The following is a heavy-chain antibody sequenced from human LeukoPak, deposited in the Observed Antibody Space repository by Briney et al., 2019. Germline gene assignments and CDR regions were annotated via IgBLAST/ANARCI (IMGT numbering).Heavy chain of an antibody. CDR3: ARNVVVTAIPYYYYMDV. J-gene: IGHJ6*03. Sequence: ASVKVSCKASGYTFTRYDMHWGRQAPGQGLEWMGWMNPNSGGTNYAQKFQGRVTMTRDTSISTAYMELSRLRSDDTAVYYCARNVVVTAIPYYYYMDVWGKGTTVTISS. CDR2: MNPNSGGT. V-gene: IGHV1-2*02. CDR1: GYTFTRYD. D-gene: IGHD2-21*02.